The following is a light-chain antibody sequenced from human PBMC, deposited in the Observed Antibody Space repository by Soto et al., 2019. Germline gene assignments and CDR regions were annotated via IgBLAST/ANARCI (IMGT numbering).Light chain of an antibody. CDR3: SSYTSRSPLVV. J-gene: IGLJ2*01. Sequence: QSVLTQPASVSGSPGQSITISCTGTSSDVGGYNYVSWYQQHPGKAPKLMIYDVSNRPSGVSNRFSGSKSGNTASLTISGLQAGDEGDYYSSSYTSRSPLVVFGGGTNLTVL. CDR1: SSDVGGYNY. CDR2: DVS. V-gene: IGLV2-14*01.